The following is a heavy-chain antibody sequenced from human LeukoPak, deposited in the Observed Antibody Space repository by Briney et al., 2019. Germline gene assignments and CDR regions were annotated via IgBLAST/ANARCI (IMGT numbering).Heavy chain of an antibody. CDR2: ISYDGSNK. Sequence: PGGSLRLSCAASGFPFSTYAMHWVRQAPGKGLEWVAVISYDGSNKYYADSVKGRFTISRDNSKNTLYLQVNSLRAEDTAVYYCARSESSYGSSLQYYFDYWGQGTLVTVSS. D-gene: IGHD5-18*01. V-gene: IGHV3-30-3*01. CDR3: ARSESSYGSSLQYYFDY. CDR1: GFPFSTYA. J-gene: IGHJ4*02.